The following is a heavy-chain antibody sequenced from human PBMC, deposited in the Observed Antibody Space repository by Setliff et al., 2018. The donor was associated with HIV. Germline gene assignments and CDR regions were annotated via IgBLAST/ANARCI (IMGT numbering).Heavy chain of an antibody. V-gene: IGHV3-23*01. CDR3: AKVMITTTWAFDF. CDR2: IGGAYDGNT. D-gene: IGHD1-26*01. Sequence: GESLKISCAASGFTFSTYSMVWVRQAPGKGLEWVSGIGGAYDGNTYHADFVKGRFTIFRENSKNIVYLQMSNLRAEDTALYYCAKVMITTTWAFDFWGQGTPVTVSS. CDR1: GFTFSTYS. J-gene: IGHJ4*02.